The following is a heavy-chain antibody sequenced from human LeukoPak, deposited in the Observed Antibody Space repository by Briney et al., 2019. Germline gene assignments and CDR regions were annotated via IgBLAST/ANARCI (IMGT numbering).Heavy chain of an antibody. Sequence: SETLSLTCTVSGGSIGTYYWSWIRQSPRKGLEWIGYIYVTGTRYNPYLQSRVTISVDRSRNQFFLKMSSVTAADTAVYYCARHIGGGIEDMDVWGKGTKVIVSS. CDR3: ARHIGGGIEDMDV. CDR2: IYVTGT. CDR1: GGSIGTYY. J-gene: IGHJ6*03. V-gene: IGHV4-59*08. D-gene: IGHD3-16*02.